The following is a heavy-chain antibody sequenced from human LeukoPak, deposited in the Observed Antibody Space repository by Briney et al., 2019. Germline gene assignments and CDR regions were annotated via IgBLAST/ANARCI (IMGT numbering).Heavy chain of an antibody. Sequence: GGSLRLSCAASGFTVSSNYMSWVRQAPGKGLEWVSAISGSGGSTYYADSVKGRFTISRDNSKNTLYLQMNSLRAEDTAVYYCAKIRITMIVVAGGMDVWGQGTTVTVSS. D-gene: IGHD3-22*01. CDR1: GFTVSSNY. CDR3: AKIRITMIVVAGGMDV. CDR2: ISGSGGST. V-gene: IGHV3-23*01. J-gene: IGHJ6*02.